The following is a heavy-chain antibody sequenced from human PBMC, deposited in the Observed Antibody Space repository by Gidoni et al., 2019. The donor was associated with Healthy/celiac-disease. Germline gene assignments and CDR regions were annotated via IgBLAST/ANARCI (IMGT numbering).Heavy chain of an antibody. D-gene: IGHD5-18*01. CDR2: ISGSGVST. CDR3: AKDGTDTAPPGPSDY. Sequence: EVQLLESGGGLVQPGGSLRRSCEAAGFTFSGYAMSWVRPAPGKGLEWVSAISGSGVSTYYADSVKGRFTISRDNSKNTLYLQMNSLRAEDTAVYYCAKDGTDTAPPGPSDYWGQGTLVTVSS. CDR1: GFTFSGYA. J-gene: IGHJ4*02. V-gene: IGHV3-23*01.